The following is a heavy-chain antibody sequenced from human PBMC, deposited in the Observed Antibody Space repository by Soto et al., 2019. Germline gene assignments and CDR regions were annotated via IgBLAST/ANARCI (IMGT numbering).Heavy chain of an antibody. CDR3: ARLRNSGWDSAMQYFDY. CDR2: INPKSGGT. CDR1: GYTFTGYY. V-gene: IGHV1-2*02. J-gene: IGHJ4*02. D-gene: IGHD6-19*01. Sequence: QVQLVQSGAEVKKPGASVKVSCKATGYTFTGYYMHWVRQAPGQGLEWMGWINPKSGGTKYAQKFQGRVTMTRDTSISTAYMELSRLRSDDTAVYYCARLRNSGWDSAMQYFDYWGQGTLVTVSS.